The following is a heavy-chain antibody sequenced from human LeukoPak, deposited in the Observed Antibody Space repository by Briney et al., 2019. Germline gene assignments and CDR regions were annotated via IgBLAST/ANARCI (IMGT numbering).Heavy chain of an antibody. Sequence: GSLRLSCTSSGFTFSNYWTTWVRQAPGKGLELVANINRDESLKNYVDSVKGRFTISRDNAENSLHLQMNSLRAEDSAIYYCARDPDSSAFDCWGQGTLVTVSS. J-gene: IGHJ4*02. D-gene: IGHD2-2*01. CDR3: ARDPDSSAFDC. V-gene: IGHV3-7*01. CDR2: INRDESLK. CDR1: GFTFSNYW.